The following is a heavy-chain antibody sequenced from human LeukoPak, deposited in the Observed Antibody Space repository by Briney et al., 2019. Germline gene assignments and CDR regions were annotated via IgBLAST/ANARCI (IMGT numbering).Heavy chain of an antibody. V-gene: IGHV3-74*01. CDR2: INGDGSDP. CDR3: ARESFCSGGSCYSGRAFDI. J-gene: IGHJ3*02. D-gene: IGHD2-15*01. Sequence: GGSLRLSCEASGFTFSTSWMYWVRQAPGKGLEWVSRINGDGSDPSYADFVKGRFTISRDNAKSTLYLQMNSLRAEDTAVYYCARESFCSGGSCYSGRAFDIWGQGTMVTVSS. CDR1: GFTFSTSW.